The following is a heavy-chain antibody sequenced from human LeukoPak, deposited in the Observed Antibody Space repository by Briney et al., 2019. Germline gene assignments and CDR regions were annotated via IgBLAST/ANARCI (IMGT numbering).Heavy chain of an antibody. D-gene: IGHD3-22*01. CDR2: IKSKTDGGTT. Sequence: GGSLRLSCAASGFTFSNAWMNWVRRAPGKGLEWVGRIKSKTDGGTTDYAAPVKGRFTISRDDSKNTLYLQMNSLKTEDTAVYYCTTDLSFVVVITKWGQGTLVTVSS. J-gene: IGHJ4*02. CDR1: GFTFSNAW. V-gene: IGHV3-15*07. CDR3: TTDLSFVVVITK.